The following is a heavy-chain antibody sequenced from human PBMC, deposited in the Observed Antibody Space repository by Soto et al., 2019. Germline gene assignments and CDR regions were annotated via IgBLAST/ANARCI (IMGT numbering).Heavy chain of an antibody. J-gene: IGHJ4*02. Sequence: QVQLVQSGAEVKKPGSSVKVSCKASGGTFSSYAISWVRQAPGQGLEWMGGIIPIFGTANYAQKCQGRVTITADESTSTAYMELSSLRSEDTAVYYCARGIRPYYYDSSGYYYVGYWGQGTLVTVSS. V-gene: IGHV1-69*01. CDR2: IIPIFGTA. D-gene: IGHD3-22*01. CDR1: GGTFSSYA. CDR3: ARGIRPYYYDSSGYYYVGY.